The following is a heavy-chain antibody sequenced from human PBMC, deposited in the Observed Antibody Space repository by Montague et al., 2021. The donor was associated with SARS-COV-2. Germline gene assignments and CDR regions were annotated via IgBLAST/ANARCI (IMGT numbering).Heavy chain of an antibody. CDR3: ARAQVTIYGVLIFIPAAGHLDG. Sequence: SETLSLTCAVYSGSFSYFYWTWIRQSPGKGLEWIGKINHTGSATSNPSLKVQVPLSIATSKNQLSLKFQSVTPADTAVYYCARAQVTIYGVLIFIPAAGHLDGWGQGTSVTVSS. CDR1: SGSFSYFY. J-gene: IGHJ3*01. V-gene: IGHV4-34*01. CDR2: INHTGSA. D-gene: IGHD3-3*01.